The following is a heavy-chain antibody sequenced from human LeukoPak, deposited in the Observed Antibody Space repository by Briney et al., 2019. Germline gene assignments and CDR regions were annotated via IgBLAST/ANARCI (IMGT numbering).Heavy chain of an antibody. CDR1: GYTFTSYG. D-gene: IGHD3-22*01. Sequence: GASVKVSCKASGYTFTSYGISWVRQAPGQGLEWMGWISAYNGNTNYAQKLQGRVTMTTDTSTSTAYMELRSLRSDDTAVYYCARGGHVRVYDSSAYYGHEWGQGTLVTVSS. CDR2: ISAYNGNT. CDR3: ARGGHVRVYDSSAYYGHE. V-gene: IGHV1-18*01. J-gene: IGHJ4*02.